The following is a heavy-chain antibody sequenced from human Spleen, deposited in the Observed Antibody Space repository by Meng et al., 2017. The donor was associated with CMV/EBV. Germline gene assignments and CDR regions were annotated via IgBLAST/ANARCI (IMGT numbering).Heavy chain of an antibody. Sequence: GESLKISCAASGFTFSDYYMSWIRQAPGKGLEWVSYISSSGSTIYYADSVKGRFTISRDNSKNTLYLQMNSLRAEDTAVYYCARAQGSGSYYYYYYGMDVWGQGTTVTVSS. J-gene: IGHJ6*02. V-gene: IGHV3-11*04. CDR2: ISSSGSTI. CDR3: ARAQGSGSYYYYYYGMDV. D-gene: IGHD3-10*01. CDR1: GFTFSDYY.